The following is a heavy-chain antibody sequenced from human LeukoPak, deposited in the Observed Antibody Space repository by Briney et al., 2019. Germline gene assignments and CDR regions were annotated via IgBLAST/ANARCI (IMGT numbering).Heavy chain of an antibody. CDR3: AMGQQLANYYYYYGMDV. Sequence: APVKVSCKASGYTFTSYAMHWVRQAPGQRLEWMGWINAGNGNTKYSQKFQGRVTITRDTSASTAYMELSSLRSEDTAVYYCAMGQQLANYYYYYGMDVWGKGTTVTVSS. D-gene: IGHD6-13*01. J-gene: IGHJ6*04. CDR2: INAGNGNT. V-gene: IGHV1-3*01. CDR1: GYTFTSYA.